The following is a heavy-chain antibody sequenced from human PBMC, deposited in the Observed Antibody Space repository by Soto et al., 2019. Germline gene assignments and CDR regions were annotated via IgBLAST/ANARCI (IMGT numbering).Heavy chain of an antibody. CDR3: ARISSVDPYGYVNGGLDV. J-gene: IGHJ6*02. Sequence: SETLSLTCSVSGGSIRSYYWSWIRQSPEKGREWIGYLYHSGNSNYNPSLKRRVTISVDTSKNLLSLGLRSVTAADTAVYFCARISSVDPYGYVNGGLDVWGQGTTVTVSS. CDR1: GGSIRSYY. V-gene: IGHV4-59*01. CDR2: LYHSGNS. D-gene: IGHD5-18*01.